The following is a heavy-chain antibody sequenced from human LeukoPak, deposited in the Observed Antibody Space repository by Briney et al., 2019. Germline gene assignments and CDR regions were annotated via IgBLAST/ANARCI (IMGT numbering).Heavy chain of an antibody. J-gene: IGHJ5*02. CDR2: IYYSGST. D-gene: IGHD2-8*01. CDR3: ARERGSKYRNGDWFDP. CDR1: GGSISSGGYY. V-gene: IGHV4-31*03. Sequence: KPSETLSLTCTVSGGSISSGGYYWSWIRQHPGKGLEWIGYIYYSGSTYYNPSLKSRVTISVDTSKNQFSLKLSSVTAADTAVYYCARERGSKYRNGDWFDPWGQGTLVTVSS.